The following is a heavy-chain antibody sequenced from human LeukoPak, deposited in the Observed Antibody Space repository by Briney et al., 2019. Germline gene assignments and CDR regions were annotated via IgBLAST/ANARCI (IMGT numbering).Heavy chain of an antibody. J-gene: IGHJ4*02. D-gene: IGHD2-15*01. V-gene: IGHV1-2*02. Sequence: ASVKVSCKASGYTFTGSYIHWVRQAPGQGLEWMGWINPNSGGTSSAQKFQGRVTMTRDTSVSTAYMELSRLRSDDTALYYCARETGYCSGGRCYFNYWGQGTLVTVSS. CDR2: INPNSGGT. CDR3: ARETGYCSGGRCYFNY. CDR1: GYTFTGSY.